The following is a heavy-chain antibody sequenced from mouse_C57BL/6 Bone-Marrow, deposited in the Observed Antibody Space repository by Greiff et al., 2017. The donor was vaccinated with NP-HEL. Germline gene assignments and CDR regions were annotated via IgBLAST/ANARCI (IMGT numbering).Heavy chain of an antibody. CDR3: TTDYGSNY. D-gene: IGHD1-1*01. J-gene: IGHJ2*01. CDR2: IDPENGDT. CDR1: GFNIKDDY. Sequence: EVQLQESAAELVRPGASVKLSCTASGFNIKDDYMHWVKQRPEQGLEWIGWIDPENGDTEYASKFQGKATITADTSANTAYLQLSSLTSEDTAVYYFTTDYGSNYWGQGTTLTVSS. V-gene: IGHV14-4*01.